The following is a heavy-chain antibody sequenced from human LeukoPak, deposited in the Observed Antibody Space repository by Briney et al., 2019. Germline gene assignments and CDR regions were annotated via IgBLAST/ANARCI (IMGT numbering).Heavy chain of an antibody. D-gene: IGHD4-23*01. J-gene: IGHJ4*02. V-gene: IGHV1-2*02. CDR2: INPNSGGT. CDR3: ARGLRGLTPGGNDY. Sequence: GASVKVSCKASGYTFTGYYMHWVRQAPGQGLEWMGWINPNSGGTNFAQKFQGRVTMTRDTSISTAYMELSRLRSDDTAVYYCARGLRGLTPGGNDYWGQGTLVTVSS. CDR1: GYTFTGYY.